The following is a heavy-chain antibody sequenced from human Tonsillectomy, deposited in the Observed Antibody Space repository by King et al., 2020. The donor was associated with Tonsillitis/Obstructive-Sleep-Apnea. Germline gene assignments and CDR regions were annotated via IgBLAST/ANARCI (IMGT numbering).Heavy chain of an antibody. J-gene: IGHJ4*02. CDR1: GGSFSDYY. V-gene: IGHV4-34*01. CDR3: AREFDSLDF. Sequence: VQLQQWGAGLLKPSETLSLTCAVYGGSFSDYYWSWIRQPPGKGLEWIGEIDHSGSTNYNPSLKSRVTISVDTSKNQFSLKLSSVTAADTAVYYCAREFDSLDFWGQGTLVTVSS. CDR2: IDHSGST. D-gene: IGHD2-15*01.